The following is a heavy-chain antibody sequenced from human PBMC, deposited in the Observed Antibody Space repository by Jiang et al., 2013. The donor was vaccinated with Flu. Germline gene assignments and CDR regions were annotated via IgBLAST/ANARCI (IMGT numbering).Heavy chain of an antibody. CDR2: INTGVGNT. V-gene: IGHV1-3*04. CDR3: ARDSYYYHGMDV. J-gene: IGHJ6*02. CDR1: GQTLTSYA. Sequence: SGAEVKKPGASVKVSCKASGQTLTSYAMHWVRQAPGQRLEWMGWINTGVGNTKYSQKFQGRVTITRDTSASTIYMELSSLRSEDTAIYYCARDSYYYHGMDVWGQGTTVTVSS.